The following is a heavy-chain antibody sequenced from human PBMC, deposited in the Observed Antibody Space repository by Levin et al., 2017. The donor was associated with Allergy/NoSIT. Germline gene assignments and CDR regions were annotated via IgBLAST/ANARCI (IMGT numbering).Heavy chain of an antibody. D-gene: IGHD3-3*01. CDR3: ARGRRYDFWSDYYRWFDP. CDR1: GGSFSGYY. CDR2: ITHTGGT. Sequence: PSETLSLTCAVYGGSFSGYYWSWIRQSPGKGLEWIGEITHTGGTNYNPSLKSRVTMSVDTSKNQFSLKLTSVTAADTAVYYCARGRRYDFWSDYYRWFDPWGQGTLVTVSS. V-gene: IGHV4-34*01. J-gene: IGHJ5*02.